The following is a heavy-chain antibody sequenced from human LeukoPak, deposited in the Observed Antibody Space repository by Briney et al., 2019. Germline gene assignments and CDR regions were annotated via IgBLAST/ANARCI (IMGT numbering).Heavy chain of an antibody. J-gene: IGHJ4*02. CDR2: IRQDGGEK. D-gene: IGHD3-3*01. V-gene: IGHV3-7*01. CDR3: ARVSAEWLLSY. Sequence: GGSLRLSCAASGFTFSSDWMIWGRQAPGKGLEWVANIRQDGGEKFYLDSVKGRFTISRDNSRNSLYLQMNSLRAEDTAVYYCARVSAEWLLSYLGQGTLVTVSS. CDR1: GFTFSSDW.